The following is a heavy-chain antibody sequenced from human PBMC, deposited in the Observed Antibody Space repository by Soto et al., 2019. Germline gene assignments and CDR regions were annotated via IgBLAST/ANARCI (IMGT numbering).Heavy chain of an antibody. CDR2: ISGSGGST. D-gene: IGHD2-15*01. Sequence: GGSLRLSCAASGFTLSSYAMSWVRQAPGKGLEWVSAISGSGGSTYYADSVKGRFTISRDNSKNTLYLQMNSLRAEDTAVYYCAKGGYCSGGSCLGYYYYMDVWGKGTTVTVSS. CDR3: AKGGYCSGGSCLGYYYYMDV. CDR1: GFTLSSYA. J-gene: IGHJ6*03. V-gene: IGHV3-23*01.